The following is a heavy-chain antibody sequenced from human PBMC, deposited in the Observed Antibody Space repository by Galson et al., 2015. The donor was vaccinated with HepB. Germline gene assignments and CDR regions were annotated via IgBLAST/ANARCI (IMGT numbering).Heavy chain of an antibody. CDR1: GYTFTSYD. CDR2: MNPNSGNT. Sequence: SVKVSCKASGYTFTSYDINWVRQATGQGLEWMGWMNPNSGNTGYAQKFQGRVTMTRNTSISTAYMELSSLRSEDTAVYYCAILPMGGYCSSTSCYQLYYYGMDVWGQGTTVTVSS. CDR3: AILPMGGYCSSTSCYQLYYYGMDV. V-gene: IGHV1-8*01. J-gene: IGHJ6*02. D-gene: IGHD2-2*01.